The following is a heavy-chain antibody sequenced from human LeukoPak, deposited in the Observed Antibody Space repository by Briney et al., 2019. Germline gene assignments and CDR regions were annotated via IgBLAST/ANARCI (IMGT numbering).Heavy chain of an antibody. Sequence: GGSLRLSCAASGFPFSNYGMHWVRQAPGKGLEWVAVISNDGSNHYYADSVKGRFTISRDNSKNTLYLQMNSLRAEDTAVYYCAKVRSSGWYTGGFDYWGQGTLVTVSS. D-gene: IGHD6-19*01. CDR1: GFPFSNYG. J-gene: IGHJ4*02. CDR3: AKVRSSGWYTGGFDY. V-gene: IGHV3-30*18. CDR2: ISNDGSNH.